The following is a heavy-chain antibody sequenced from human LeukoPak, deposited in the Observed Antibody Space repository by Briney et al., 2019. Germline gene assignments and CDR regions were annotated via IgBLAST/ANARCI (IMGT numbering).Heavy chain of an antibody. CDR1: GFTVSSNY. D-gene: IGHD6-19*01. J-gene: IGHJ4*02. V-gene: IGHV3-66*02. CDR2: IYSGGST. CDR3: ARSIAVAGSDY. Sequence: GSLRLSCAASGFTVSSNYMSWVRQAPGKGLEWVSVIYSGGSTYYADSVKGRFTISRDNSKNTLYLQMNSLRAEDTAVYYCARSIAVAGSDYRGQGTLVTVSS.